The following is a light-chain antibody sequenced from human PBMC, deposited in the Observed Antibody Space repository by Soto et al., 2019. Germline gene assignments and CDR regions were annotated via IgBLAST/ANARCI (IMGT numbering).Light chain of an antibody. J-gene: IGKJ1*01. Sequence: EIVMTQSPATLSVFPGERATLSCRASQNIDKNYLAWFQHKPGQAPSLLIYDASMRATGVPARFSGSGSGTEFTLTISSLQSEDSAVYYCQQYHSWPAFGQGTKVDIK. V-gene: IGKV3D-15*01. CDR2: DAS. CDR3: QQYHSWPA. CDR1: QNIDKN.